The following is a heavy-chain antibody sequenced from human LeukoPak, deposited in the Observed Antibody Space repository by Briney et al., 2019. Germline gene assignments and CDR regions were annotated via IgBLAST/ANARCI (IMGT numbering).Heavy chain of an antibody. CDR2: IYYSGST. D-gene: IGHD3-22*01. J-gene: IGHJ4*02. Sequence: SETLSLTCTVSGGSISSGDYYWSWIRQSPGKGLEWIGYIYYSGSTYYNPSLKSRVTISVDTSKNQFSLKLSSVTAADTAVYYCARYYDSSNYYYGGVDDAGHFDYWGQGTLVTVSS. CDR1: GGSISSGDYY. V-gene: IGHV4-30-4*01. CDR3: ARYYDSSNYYYGGVDDAGHFDY.